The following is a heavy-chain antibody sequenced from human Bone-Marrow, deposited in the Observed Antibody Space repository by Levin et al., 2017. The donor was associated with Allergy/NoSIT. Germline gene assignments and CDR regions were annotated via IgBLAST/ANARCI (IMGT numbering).Heavy chain of an antibody. CDR3: ARPIRPYGENTDALQI. CDR1: GFTFSDYY. V-gene: IGHV3-11*03. Sequence: GGSLRLSCAASGFTFSDYYMSWIRQAPGKGLEWVSYISSSSSYTNYADSVKGRFTISRDNTQNSLYLQMSSLRAEDTAVYYCARPIRPYGENTDALQIWGPGTVVTVSS. J-gene: IGHJ3*02. D-gene: IGHD4-17*01. CDR2: ISSSSSYT.